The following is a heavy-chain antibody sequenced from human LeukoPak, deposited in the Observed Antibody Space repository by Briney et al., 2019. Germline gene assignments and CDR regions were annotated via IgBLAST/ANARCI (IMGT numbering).Heavy chain of an antibody. CDR2: ISSSSSYI. CDR3: ARVPDYGDYAALGY. CDR1: GFTFSSYS. J-gene: IGHJ4*02. D-gene: IGHD4-17*01. V-gene: IGHV3-21*04. Sequence: PGGSLRLSCAASGFTFSSYSMNWVRQAPGKGLEWVSSISSSSSYIYYADSVKGRFTISRDNAKNSLYLQMNSLRAEDTAVYYCARVPDYGDYAALGYWGQGTLVTVSS.